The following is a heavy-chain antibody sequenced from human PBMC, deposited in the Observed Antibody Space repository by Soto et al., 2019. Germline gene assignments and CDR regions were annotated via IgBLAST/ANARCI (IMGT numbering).Heavy chain of an antibody. Sequence: GESLKISCKGSGDSFTSYWIGWVRQMPGKGLEWMGIIYPGDSDTRYSPSFQGQVTISRDNSKNTLYLQMNSLRAEDTAVYYCAREMRFSPYYYYGMDVWGQGTTVTVSS. V-gene: IGHV5-51*01. J-gene: IGHJ6*02. CDR3: AREMRFSPYYYYGMDV. CDR1: GDSFTSYW. CDR2: IYPGDSDT.